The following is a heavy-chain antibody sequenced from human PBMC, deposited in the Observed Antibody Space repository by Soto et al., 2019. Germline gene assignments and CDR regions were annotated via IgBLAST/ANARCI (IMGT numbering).Heavy chain of an antibody. D-gene: IGHD2-15*01. CDR2: IIPIFGTA. CDR3: ARGGYCSGGSCYGYFDY. V-gene: IGHV1-69*13. J-gene: IGHJ4*02. Sequence: GASVKVSCKASGGTFSSYAISWVRQAPGQGLEWMGGIIPIFGTANYAQKFQGRVTITADESTSTAYMELSSLRSGDTAVYYCARGGYCSGGSCYGYFDYWGQGTLVTVSS. CDR1: GGTFSSYA.